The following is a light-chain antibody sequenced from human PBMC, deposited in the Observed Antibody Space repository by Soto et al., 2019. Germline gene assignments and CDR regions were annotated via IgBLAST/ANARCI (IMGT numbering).Light chain of an antibody. CDR1: QSVSSSY. Sequence: EIVLTQSPGTLSLSPGERATLSCRASQSVSSSYLTWYQQKPGQAPRLLIYGASSRATGITDRFSGSGSGTDFTLAISRLEPEDVAVYYCQQYGSSRTFGRGTKVEIK. CDR3: QQYGSSRT. CDR2: GAS. V-gene: IGKV3-20*01. J-gene: IGKJ1*01.